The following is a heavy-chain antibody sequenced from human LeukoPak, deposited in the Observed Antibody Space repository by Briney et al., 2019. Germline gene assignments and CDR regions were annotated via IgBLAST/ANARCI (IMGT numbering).Heavy chain of an antibody. CDR3: VRDFRSADY. Sequence: GGSLRLSCAASGFTFSTYCMHWVRQAPGKGRMWVPRICPDGTVTNYADSVKARFIISRDNARNTVYLQMNCLRVEDTAVYYCVRDFRSADYWGQGTLVTVSS. V-gene: IGHV3-74*01. CDR2: ICPDGTVT. J-gene: IGHJ4*02. CDR1: GFTFSTYC.